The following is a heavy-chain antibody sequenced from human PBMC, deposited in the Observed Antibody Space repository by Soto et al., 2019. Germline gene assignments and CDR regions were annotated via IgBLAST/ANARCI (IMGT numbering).Heavy chain of an antibody. V-gene: IGHV4-4*07. Sequence: QLQDAGPGLVKPSETMSLPCTVSGVSIRGYYWSWIRQSAGLRLEWIGRMHPSGSTTYIPSLKSLVTISVDMSKSQIHRKLTSVTAADTALYYCVRASRPKAHFDYWGQGTLVTVSS. CDR2: MHPSGST. CDR3: VRASRPKAHFDY. J-gene: IGHJ4*02. CDR1: GVSIRGYY.